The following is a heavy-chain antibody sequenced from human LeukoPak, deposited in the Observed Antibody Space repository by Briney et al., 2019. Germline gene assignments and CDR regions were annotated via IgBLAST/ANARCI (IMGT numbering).Heavy chain of an antibody. Sequence: ASVKVSCKASGYTFTGYYMHWVRRAPGQGLEWMGWINPNSGGTNYAQKFQGRVTMTRDTSISTAYMELSRLRSDDTAVYYCARAGPQAGLLWFGEYLYWGQGTLVTVSS. V-gene: IGHV1-2*02. CDR3: ARAGPQAGLLWFGEYLY. CDR1: GYTFTGYY. J-gene: IGHJ4*02. CDR2: INPNSGGT. D-gene: IGHD3-10*01.